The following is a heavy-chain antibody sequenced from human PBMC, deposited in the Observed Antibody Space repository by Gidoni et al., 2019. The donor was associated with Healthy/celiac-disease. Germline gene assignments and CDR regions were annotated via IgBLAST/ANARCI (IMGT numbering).Heavy chain of an antibody. CDR1: GYSFTSYW. V-gene: IGHV5-10-1*01. CDR3: ARLKAAGTGWFDP. Sequence: EVQLVQSGAEVKKPGEYMRISCTGSGYSFTSYWISWVRPMPGKGLEWMGRIDPSASYTNYSPSFQGHVTISADKSISTAYLQWSSLKASDTAMYYCARLKAAGTGWFDPWGQGTLVTVSS. J-gene: IGHJ5*02. D-gene: IGHD6-13*01. CDR2: IDPSASYT.